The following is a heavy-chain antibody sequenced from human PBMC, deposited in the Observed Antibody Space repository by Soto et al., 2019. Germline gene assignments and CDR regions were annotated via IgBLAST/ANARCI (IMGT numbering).Heavy chain of an antibody. CDR3: ARERATGDSYFEF. Sequence: ESLKISCKGSGYNFATHWIGWVRQMPGKGLEWMAIIYPSDSDTRYSPSFQGQVTISADKSISTTYLQWSSLKASDNAMYYCARERATGDSYFEFWGQGTLVTVSS. D-gene: IGHD4-17*01. CDR2: IYPSDSDT. J-gene: IGHJ4*02. CDR1: GYNFATHW. V-gene: IGHV5-51*01.